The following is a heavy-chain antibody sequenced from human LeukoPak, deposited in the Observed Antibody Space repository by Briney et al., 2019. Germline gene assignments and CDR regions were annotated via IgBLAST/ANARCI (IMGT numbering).Heavy chain of an antibody. V-gene: IGHV4-59*01. CDR3: ARSNIAVAGTFDH. CDR1: GDSIRSYY. CDR2: IFYSGST. Sequence: SDTLSLTCTVSGDSIRSYYWSWIRQPRGKGLEWIGYIFYSGSTNYNPSLKTRVTISVDTSKNQFSLRLSSVTAADTAVYFCARSNIAVAGTFDHWGQGTLVTVSS. D-gene: IGHD6-19*01. J-gene: IGHJ4*02.